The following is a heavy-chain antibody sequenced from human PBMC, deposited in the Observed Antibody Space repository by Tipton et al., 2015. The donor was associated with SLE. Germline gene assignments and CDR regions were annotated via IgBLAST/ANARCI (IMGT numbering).Heavy chain of an antibody. Sequence: TLSLTCTVSGGSISSGSYHWSWIRQPAGKGLEWIGHIYYSGSTYYNPSLKSRVTISVDTSKNQFSLKLSSVTAADTAVYYCAGMSYPREGYFDYWGQGTLVTVSS. J-gene: IGHJ4*02. D-gene: IGHD1-26*01. CDR1: GGSISSGSYH. V-gene: IGHV4-61*09. CDR3: AGMSYPREGYFDY. CDR2: IYYSGST.